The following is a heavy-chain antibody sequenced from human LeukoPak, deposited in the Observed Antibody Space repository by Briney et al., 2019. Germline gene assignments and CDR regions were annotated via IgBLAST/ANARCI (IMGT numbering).Heavy chain of an antibody. CDR1: GFTFSSYW. CDR2: IKQDGSEK. CDR3: ARDRRDDYGDYEAFDI. J-gene: IGHJ3*02. V-gene: IGHV3-7*01. Sequence: GGSLRLSCAASGFTFSSYWMSWVRQAPGKGLEWVANIKQDGSEKYHVDSVKGRFTISRDNAKNSLYLQMNSLRAEDTAVYYCARDRRDDYGDYEAFDIWGQGTMVTVSS. D-gene: IGHD4-17*01.